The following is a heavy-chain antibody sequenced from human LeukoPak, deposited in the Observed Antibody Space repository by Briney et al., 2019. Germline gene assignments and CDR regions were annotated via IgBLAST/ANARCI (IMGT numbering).Heavy chain of an antibody. V-gene: IGHV4-34*01. Sequence: SETLSLTCAVYGGSFSGYYWSWIRQPPGKGLEWIGEINHSGSTNYNPSLKSRVTISVDTSKSQFSLRVNSVTAADTAVYYCARESLGQQLVAGAFDIWGQGTMVTVSS. J-gene: IGHJ3*02. D-gene: IGHD6-13*01. CDR2: INHSGST. CDR1: GGSFSGYY. CDR3: ARESLGQQLVAGAFDI.